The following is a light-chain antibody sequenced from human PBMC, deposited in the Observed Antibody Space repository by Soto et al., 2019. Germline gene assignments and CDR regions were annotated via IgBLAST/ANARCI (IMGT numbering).Light chain of an antibody. CDR2: ATS. CDR3: QQLSSYPIT. CDR1: QDISSH. V-gene: IGKV1-9*01. Sequence: SQLTQFPSSLSASVGDRVTITCRASQDISSHVAWYRPKPGEAPNLLIYATSTSRSGVPSRFSGSGSGTDFTLTISTLQPEDFATEFCQQLSSYPITVGQGTRLDI. J-gene: IGKJ5*01.